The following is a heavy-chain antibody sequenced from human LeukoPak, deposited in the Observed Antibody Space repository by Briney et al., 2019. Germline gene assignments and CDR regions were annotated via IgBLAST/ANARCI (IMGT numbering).Heavy chain of an antibody. CDR1: GDTFSRYA. J-gene: IGHJ4*02. CDR2: IIPVLSTA. D-gene: IGHD1-26*01. CDR3: ARFRGAGRYNSGSYHYFDY. Sequence: GASVKVSCKASGDTFSRYAISWVRQAPGQGLEWMGGIIPVLSTANYAQKFQDRVTITADESTSTTYMELSSLKSEDTAVYYCARFRGAGRYNSGSYHYFDYWAREPWSPSPQ. V-gene: IGHV1-69*13.